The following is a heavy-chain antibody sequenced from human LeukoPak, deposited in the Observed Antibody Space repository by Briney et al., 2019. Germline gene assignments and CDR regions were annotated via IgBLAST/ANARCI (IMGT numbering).Heavy chain of an antibody. D-gene: IGHD5-18*01. Sequence: PGGSLRLSCAASGFTFSSYAMSWVRQAPGKGLEWVSAIGDSGGSTYYADSVKGRFTISRDNSKNTLFLQMNSLRAEDTAVYYCAKDLSSGVDTYYFDYWGQGTLVTVSS. J-gene: IGHJ4*02. CDR2: IGDSGGST. CDR3: AKDLSSGVDTYYFDY. CDR1: GFTFSSYA. V-gene: IGHV3-23*01.